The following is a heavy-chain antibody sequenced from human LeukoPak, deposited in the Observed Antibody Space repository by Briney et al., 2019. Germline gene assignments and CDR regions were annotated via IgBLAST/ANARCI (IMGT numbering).Heavy chain of an antibody. D-gene: IGHD5-18*01. CDR3: ARDLSGVAGYTYGRGIDY. Sequence: GGSLRLSCAASGFTFSSYWMSWVRQAPGKGLEWVANIKKDGSEKYYVDSVKGRFTISRDNAKTSLYLQMNSLRAEDTAVYYCARDLSGVAGYTYGRGIDYWGQGTLVTVSS. CDR1: GFTFSSYW. J-gene: IGHJ4*02. CDR2: IKKDGSEK. V-gene: IGHV3-7*01.